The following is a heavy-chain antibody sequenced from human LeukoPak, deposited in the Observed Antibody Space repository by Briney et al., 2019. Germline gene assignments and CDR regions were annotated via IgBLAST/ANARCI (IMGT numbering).Heavy chain of an antibody. CDR1: GYTFTGYY. D-gene: IGHD2-2*01. CDR3: ARADCSSTSCYGGRNWFDP. V-gene: IGHV1-2*02. CDR2: INPNSGGT. Sequence: AASVKVSCKASGYTFTGYYMHWVRQAPGQGHEWMGWINPNSGGTNYAQKFQGRVTMTRDTSISTAYMELSRLRSDDTAVYYCARADCSSTSCYGGRNWFDPWGQGTLVTVSS. J-gene: IGHJ5*02.